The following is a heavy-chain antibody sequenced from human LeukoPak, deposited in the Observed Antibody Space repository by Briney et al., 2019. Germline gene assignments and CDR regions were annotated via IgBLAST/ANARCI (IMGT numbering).Heavy chain of an antibody. CDR2: IRGSGGTT. V-gene: IGHV3-23*01. CDR3: ARESIVVVPTTMDDASDI. CDR1: GFTFSSYA. D-gene: IGHD2-2*01. J-gene: IGHJ3*02. Sequence: GGSLRLSCAASGFTFSSYAMYWVRQAPGKGLEWVSTIRGSGGTTYYADSVKGRFTISRDNAKNALYLQMHSLRVEDTAVYYCARESIVVVPTTMDDASDIWGQGTMVTVSS.